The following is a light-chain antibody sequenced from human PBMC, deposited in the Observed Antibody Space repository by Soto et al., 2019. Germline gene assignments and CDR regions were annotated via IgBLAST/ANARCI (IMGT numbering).Light chain of an antibody. CDR2: VAS. V-gene: IGKV3-15*01. CDR3: QQYNDWPPYT. CDR1: QTVTGA. J-gene: IGKJ2*01. Sequence: EILMTQSPATLSVSPGERATLSCRASQTVTGALAWYQQKPGQAPRLLIYVASTRASGIPDRFSGSGSGTEFTLTISSLQYEDFAVYYCQQYNDWPPYTFGQGTNVEIK.